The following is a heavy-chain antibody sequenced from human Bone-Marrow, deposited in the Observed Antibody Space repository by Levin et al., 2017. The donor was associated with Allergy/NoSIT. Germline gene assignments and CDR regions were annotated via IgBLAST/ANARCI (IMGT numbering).Heavy chain of an antibody. CDR2: IYYSGST. CDR1: GGSIRSSY. V-gene: IGHV4-59*01. Sequence: PSQTLSLTCTVSGGSIRSSYWSWIRQPPGKGLEWIGYIYYSGSTNYNPSLKSRVTISVDTSKNQFSLKLSSVTAADTAVYYCARARSDCSSTSCYFFDYWGQGTLVTVSS. J-gene: IGHJ4*02. CDR3: ARARSDCSSTSCYFFDY. D-gene: IGHD2-2*01.